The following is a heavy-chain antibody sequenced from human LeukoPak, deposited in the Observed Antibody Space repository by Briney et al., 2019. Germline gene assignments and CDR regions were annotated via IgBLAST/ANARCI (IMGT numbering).Heavy chain of an antibody. V-gene: IGHV3-15*01. J-gene: IGHJ4*02. CDR2: IKNKADGGTT. Sequence: PGGSLRLSCAASGFTFSNAYFSWVRQAPGKGLEWVGHIKNKADGGTTDYGAPVKGRFTILRDDAQATLYLQMNSLKSKDTALYYCATGGHYFGSWGQGTLVTVSS. D-gene: IGHD3-16*01. CDR1: GFTFSNAY. CDR3: ATGGHYFGS.